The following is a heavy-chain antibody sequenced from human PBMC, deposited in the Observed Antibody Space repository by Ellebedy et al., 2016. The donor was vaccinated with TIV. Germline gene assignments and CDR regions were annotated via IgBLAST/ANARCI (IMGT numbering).Heavy chain of an antibody. J-gene: IGHJ4*02. D-gene: IGHD2-21*02. CDR1: GFTFSHYA. V-gene: IGHV3-64D*06. CDR3: VKDRGDIIRDFDY. Sequence: PGGSLRLSCSASGFTFSHYAMHWVRQAPGKGLEYVSAMHNNGGNTYYADSVKGRFTISRDNSKNTLYLQMNSLRPEETAMYYCVKDRGDIIRDFDYWGQGTLVTVSS. CDR2: MHNNGGNT.